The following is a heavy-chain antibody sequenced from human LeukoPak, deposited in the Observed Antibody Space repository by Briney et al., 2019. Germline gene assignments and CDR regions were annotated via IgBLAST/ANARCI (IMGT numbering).Heavy chain of an antibody. D-gene: IGHD5-24*01. V-gene: IGHV3-33*01. J-gene: IGHJ6*02. CDR1: GFTFITYV. Sequence: GGSLRLSCAASGFTFITYVMHWVRQAPGKGLEWVAVIWYDGSNKYYADSVKGRFTISRDNSKNTLYLQMNSLRAEDTAVYYCARSRAQYYYYYYGMDVWGQGTTVTVSS. CDR2: IWYDGSNK. CDR3: ARSRAQYYYYYYGMDV.